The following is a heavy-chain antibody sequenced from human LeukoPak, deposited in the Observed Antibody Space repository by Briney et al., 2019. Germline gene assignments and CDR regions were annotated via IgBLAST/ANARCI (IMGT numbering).Heavy chain of an antibody. D-gene: IGHD3-16*01. CDR3: ARGRLRGPFWLDP. J-gene: IGHJ5*02. V-gene: IGHV3-7*01. CDR2: IKKDGSEK. CDR1: GFTFSSYW. Sequence: GGSLRLSCAASGFTFSSYWMSWVRPAPGRGLEWVANIKKDGSEKYYVDSVRGGFTISRDNAKNSLYLQMNSLRAEDTAVYYCARGRLRGPFWLDPWGQGTLVTVSS.